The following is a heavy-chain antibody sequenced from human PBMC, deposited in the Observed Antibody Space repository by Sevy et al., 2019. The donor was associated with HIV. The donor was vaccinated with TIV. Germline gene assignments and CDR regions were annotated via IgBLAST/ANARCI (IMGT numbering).Heavy chain of an antibody. J-gene: IGHJ4*02. CDR1: GFTFRNYW. Sequence: GGSLRLSCAASGFTFRNYWMHWVRQAPGKGLVSVSYIHTDGSSSYYADYVKGRFTISRDNAQNTLYLQMNSLRAEDTAVYYCARAGIGDYWSGYYGIDHWGQRTLVTVSS. CDR3: ARAGIGDYWSGYYGIDH. D-gene: IGHD3-3*01. CDR2: IHTDGSSS. V-gene: IGHV3-74*01.